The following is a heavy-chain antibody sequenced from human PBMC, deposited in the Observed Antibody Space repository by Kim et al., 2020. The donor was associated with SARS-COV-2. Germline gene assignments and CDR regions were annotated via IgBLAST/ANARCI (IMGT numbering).Heavy chain of an antibody. Sequence: GGSLRLSCAASGFTFSSYGMHWVRQAPGKGLEWVAVISYDGSNKYYADSVKGRFTISRDNSKNTLYLQMNSLRAEDTAVYYCAKDSPGYCSGGSCYGWFDYWGQGTLVTVSS. CDR3: AKDSPGYCSGGSCYGWFDY. V-gene: IGHV3-30*18. CDR1: GFTFSSYG. D-gene: IGHD2-15*01. J-gene: IGHJ4*02. CDR2: ISYDGSNK.